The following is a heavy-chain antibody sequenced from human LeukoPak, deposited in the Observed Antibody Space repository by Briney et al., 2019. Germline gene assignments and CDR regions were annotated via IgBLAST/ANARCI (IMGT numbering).Heavy chain of an antibody. V-gene: IGHV3-23*01. CDR2: ISGSGGST. CDR3: AKDRWGISITMI. D-gene: IGHD3-22*01. Sequence: GGSLRLSCAASGFAFSSYAMSWVRQAPGKGLEWVSAISGSGGSTYYADSVKGRFTISRDNSKNTLYLQMNSLRAEDTAVYYCAKDRWGISITMIGGQGTLVTVSS. CDR1: GFAFSSYA. J-gene: IGHJ4*02.